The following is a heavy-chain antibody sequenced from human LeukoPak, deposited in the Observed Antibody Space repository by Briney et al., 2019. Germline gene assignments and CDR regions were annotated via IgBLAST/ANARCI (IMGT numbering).Heavy chain of an antibody. CDR1: GFTFSSYE. Sequence: GGSLRLSCAASGFTFSSYEMNWVRQAPGKGLEWVSYISSSGSTIYYADSVKGRSTISRDNAKNSLYLQMNSLRAEDTAVYYCARNMVRGVPTFDYWGQGTLVTVSS. D-gene: IGHD3-10*01. J-gene: IGHJ4*02. CDR2: ISSSGSTI. V-gene: IGHV3-48*03. CDR3: ARNMVRGVPTFDY.